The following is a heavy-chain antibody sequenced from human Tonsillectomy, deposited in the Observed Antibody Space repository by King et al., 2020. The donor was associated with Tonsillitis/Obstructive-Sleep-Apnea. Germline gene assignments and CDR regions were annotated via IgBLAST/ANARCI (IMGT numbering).Heavy chain of an antibody. D-gene: IGHD3-22*01. J-gene: IGHJ4*02. CDR2: IYYSGST. V-gene: IGHV4-39*01. CDR3: ADDSSGYKVFDY. Sequence: QLQESGPGLVKPSETLSLTCTVSGGSISRSGYYWGWIRQPPGKGLEWIGCIYYSGSTYYNPSLKSRVTISVDTSKNQFSLKLSSVTAADTAVYYCADDSSGYKVFDYWGQGTLVTVSS. CDR1: GGSISRSGYY.